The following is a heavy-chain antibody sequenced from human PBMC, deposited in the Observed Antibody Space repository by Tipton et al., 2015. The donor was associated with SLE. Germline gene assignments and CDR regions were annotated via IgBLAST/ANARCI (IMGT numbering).Heavy chain of an antibody. CDR2: INHSGST. Sequence: TLSLTCAVYGGSFSGYYWSWIRQPPGKGLEWIGEINHSGSTNYNPSLKSRVTISVDTSKSQFSLKLSSVTAADTAVYYCARLWDTAMGYWGQGTLVTVSS. V-gene: IGHV4-34*01. CDR1: GGSFSGYY. D-gene: IGHD5-18*01. CDR3: ARLWDTAMGY. J-gene: IGHJ4*02.